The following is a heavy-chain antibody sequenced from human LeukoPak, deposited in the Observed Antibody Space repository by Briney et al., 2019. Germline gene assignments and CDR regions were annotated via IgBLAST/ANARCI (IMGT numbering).Heavy chain of an antibody. Sequence: GESLKISCKRSGYSFTSYWIGWVRQMPGKGLEWMGIIYPGDSDTRYSPPFQGQVTISADKSISTAYLQWSSLKASDTAMYYCARLRAAADSPNDYWGQGTLVTVSS. J-gene: IGHJ4*02. CDR1: GYSFTSYW. CDR3: ARLRAAADSPNDY. CDR2: IYPGDSDT. V-gene: IGHV5-51*01. D-gene: IGHD6-13*01.